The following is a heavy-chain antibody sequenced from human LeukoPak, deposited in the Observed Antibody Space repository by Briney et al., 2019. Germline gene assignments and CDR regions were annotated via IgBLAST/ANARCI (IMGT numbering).Heavy chain of an antibody. CDR3: AKASRFGYSYGPREYFYYMDV. CDR1: GFTFRNHG. D-gene: IGHD5-18*01. Sequence: PGGTLRLSCAASGFTFRNHGMNWVRQAPGKGLEWVSTISGSGGSTYYADSVKGRFTISRDNSKNTLYLQMNTLRAEDTAVYYCAKASRFGYSYGPREYFYYMDVWGKGTTVTISS. V-gene: IGHV3-23*01. CDR2: ISGSGGST. J-gene: IGHJ6*03.